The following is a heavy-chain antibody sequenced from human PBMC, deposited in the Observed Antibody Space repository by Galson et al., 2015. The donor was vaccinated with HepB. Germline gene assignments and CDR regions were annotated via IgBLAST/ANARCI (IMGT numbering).Heavy chain of an antibody. CDR3: ARDLSYGGDAFDI. CDR2: IWDDGSNK. Sequence: SLRLSCAASGFTFSSYGMHWVRQAPGKGLEWVAVIWDDGSNKYYADSVKGRFTISRDNSKNTLYLQMNSLRAEDTAVYYCARDLSYGGDAFDIWGQGTMVTVSS. CDR1: GFTFSSYG. J-gene: IGHJ3*02. D-gene: IGHD4-23*01. V-gene: IGHV3-33*08.